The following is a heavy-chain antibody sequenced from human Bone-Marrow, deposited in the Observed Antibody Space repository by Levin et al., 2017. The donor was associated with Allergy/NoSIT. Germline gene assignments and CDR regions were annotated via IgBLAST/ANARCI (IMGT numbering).Heavy chain of an antibody. CDR1: GFTFSSYE. V-gene: IGHV3-48*03. J-gene: IGHJ6*02. Sequence: GGSLRLSCAASGFTFSSYEMNWVRQAPGKGLEWVSYIDFSGRTIYYADSVKGRFTISRDNAKNSLYLQMNSLRAEDTAVYYCARDIPTSGYYYYYGMDVWGQGTTVTVS. CDR3: ARDIPTSGYYYYYGMDV. D-gene: IGHD2-2*02. CDR2: IDFSGRTI.